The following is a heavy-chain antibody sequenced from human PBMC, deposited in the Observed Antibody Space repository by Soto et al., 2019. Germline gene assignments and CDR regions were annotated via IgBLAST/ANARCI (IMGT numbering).Heavy chain of an antibody. CDR2: MNPNSGNT. V-gene: IGHV1-8*01. CDR1: GYTFTSYD. D-gene: IGHD3-10*01. Sequence: QVQLVQSGAEVKKPGASVKVSCKASGYTFTSYDINWVRQATGQGLEWMGWMNPNSGNTGYAQKFQGRVTMTRNTSISTAYMELSSLRSEVTAVYYCARVSMVRGVMAYYYYYYYMDVWGKGTTVTVSS. CDR3: ARVSMVRGVMAYYYYYYYMDV. J-gene: IGHJ6*03.